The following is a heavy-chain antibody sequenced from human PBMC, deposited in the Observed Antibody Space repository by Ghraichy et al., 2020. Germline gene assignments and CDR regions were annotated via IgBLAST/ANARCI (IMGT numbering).Heavy chain of an antibody. J-gene: IGHJ4*02. Sequence: SETLSLTCTVSGGSISSSSYYWGWIRQPPGKGLEWIGSIYYSGITYYNPSLKSRVTISVDTSKNQFSLKLSSVTAANTAVYYCARISPSFGGVTRARVFTEFDYWGQGTLVTVSS. CDR3: ARISPSFGGVTRARVFTEFDY. D-gene: IGHD3-16*01. V-gene: IGHV4-39*01. CDR1: GGSISSSSYY. CDR2: IYYSGIT.